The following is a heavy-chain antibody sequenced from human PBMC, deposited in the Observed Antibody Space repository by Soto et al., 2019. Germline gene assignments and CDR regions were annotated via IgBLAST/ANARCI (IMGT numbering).Heavy chain of an antibody. D-gene: IGHD3-9*01. CDR2: INDRGSI. CDR3: ARESHDILTGPPWVWYFDL. V-gene: IGHV4-34*01. CDR1: GGSFSGYY. J-gene: IGHJ2*01. Sequence: QVQLQQWGAGPLRPLETLSLTCGVSGGSFSGYYWAWIRQSPGKGLEWIGEINDRGSINYNTSLKSRVSISVDISKNHYSLNLRSVTAADTAVYYCARESHDILTGPPWVWYFDLWGRGTLVTVSS.